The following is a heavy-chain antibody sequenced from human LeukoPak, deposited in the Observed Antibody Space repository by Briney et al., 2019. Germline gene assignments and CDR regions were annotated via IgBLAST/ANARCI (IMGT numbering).Heavy chain of an antibody. Sequence: SETLSLTCAVYGGSFSGYYWNWIRQPPGKGLEWIGEINHSGSTNYNSSLKSPVTISVDTPKNQFSLKLSSVTAADTAVYYCARGRITMVRGAPLWFDPWGQGTLVTVSS. CDR2: INHSGST. V-gene: IGHV4-34*01. CDR1: GGSFSGYY. J-gene: IGHJ5*02. CDR3: ARGRITMVRGAPLWFDP. D-gene: IGHD3-10*01.